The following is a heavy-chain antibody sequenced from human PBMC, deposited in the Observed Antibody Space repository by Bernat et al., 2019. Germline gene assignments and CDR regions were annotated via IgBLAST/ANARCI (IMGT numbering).Heavy chain of an antibody. V-gene: IGHV3-23*01. J-gene: IGHJ4*02. D-gene: IGHD3-10*01. CDR1: GFTFSSYA. CDR3: AKDRSITMVRGVMGVFDY. CDR2: ISGSGGST. Sequence: EVQLLESGGGLVQPGGSLRLSCAASGFTFSSYAMSWVRQAPGKGLEWVSAISGSGGSTYYADSVKGRFTISRDNSKNTLYLQMNSLRAEDTAVYYCAKDRSITMVRGVMGVFDYWGQGTLVTVSS.